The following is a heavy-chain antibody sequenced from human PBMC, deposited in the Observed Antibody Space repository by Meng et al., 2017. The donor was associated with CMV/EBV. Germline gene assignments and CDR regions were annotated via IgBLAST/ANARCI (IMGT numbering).Heavy chain of an antibody. J-gene: IGHJ6*02. CDR2: IRYDGSNK. V-gene: IGHV3-30*02. CDR3: AKDDSQLLYRDPYYYYGMDV. Sequence: GSLRLSCAASGFTFSSYGMHWVRQAPGKGLEWVAFIRYDGSNKYYADSVKGRFTISRDNSKNTLYLQMNSLRAEDTAVYYCAKDDSQLLYRDPYYYYGMDVWGQETTVTVSS. CDR1: GFTFSSYG. D-gene: IGHD2-2*02.